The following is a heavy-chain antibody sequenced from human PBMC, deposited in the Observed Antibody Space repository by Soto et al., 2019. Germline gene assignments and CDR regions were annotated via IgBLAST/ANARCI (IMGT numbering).Heavy chain of an antibody. J-gene: IGHJ5*02. Sequence: ASGKVSCKASVYTFTSYDINWVRQATGQGLEWMGWMNPNSGNTGYAQKFQGRVTMTRNTSIGTAYMELSSLRSEDTAMYYCARSIRIFGMVPWGQGTLVTVSS. D-gene: IGHD3-3*01. CDR3: ARSIRIFGMVP. CDR2: MNPNSGNT. CDR1: VYTFTSYD. V-gene: IGHV1-8*01.